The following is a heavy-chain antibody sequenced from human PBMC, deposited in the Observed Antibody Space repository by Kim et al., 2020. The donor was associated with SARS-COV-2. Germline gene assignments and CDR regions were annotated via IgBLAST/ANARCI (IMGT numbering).Heavy chain of an antibody. D-gene: IGHD5-18*01. CDR2: IIPYLGTA. Sequence: SVKVSCKSSGRTFSTYGFNWVRQAPGQRLEWMGAIIPYLGTADYAQNFQGRIAITADESTSTVYMELSSLRSDDTAVFYCARGRTPMGYCPFDLWGRGTLGTVSS. V-gene: IGHV1-69*13. J-gene: IGHJ4*02. CDR1: GRTFSTYG. CDR3: ARGRTPMGYCPFDL.